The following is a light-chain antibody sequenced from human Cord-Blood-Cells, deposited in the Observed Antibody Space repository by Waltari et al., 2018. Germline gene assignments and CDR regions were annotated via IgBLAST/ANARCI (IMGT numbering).Light chain of an antibody. CDR1: SSDVGGYHY. V-gene: IGLV2-14*03. Sequence: QSALTQPASVSGSPGQSITISCTVTSSDVGGYHYVSWYQQHPGKAPKLRIYDVSNRPSGVSNRFSGSKSGNTASLTISGLQAEDEADYYCSSYTSSSTWVFGGGTKLTVL. J-gene: IGLJ3*02. CDR2: DVS. CDR3: SSYTSSSTWV.